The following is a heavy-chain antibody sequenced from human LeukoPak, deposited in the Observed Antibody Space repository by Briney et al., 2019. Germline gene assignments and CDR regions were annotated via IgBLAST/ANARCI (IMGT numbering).Heavy chain of an antibody. V-gene: IGHV4-34*01. CDR1: GGSFSGYY. CDR3: ARRGFYYYDSSGCDF. D-gene: IGHD3-22*01. CDR2: INHSGST. J-gene: IGHJ4*02. Sequence: TSETLSLTCAVYGGSFSGYYWSWIRQPPGKGLEWIGEINHSGSTNYNPSLKSRVTISVDTSKNQFSLKLSSVTAADTAVYYCARRGFYYYDSSGCDFWGQGTLVTVSS.